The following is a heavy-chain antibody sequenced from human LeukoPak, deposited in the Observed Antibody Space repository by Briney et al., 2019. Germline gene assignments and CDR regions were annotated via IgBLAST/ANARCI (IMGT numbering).Heavy chain of an antibody. CDR3: AKVIWGYGRGYGGYDYDEGAFDI. CDR2: ISYDGSNK. Sequence: GGSLRLPCAASGFTFSSYGMHWVRQAPGKGLEWVAVISYDGSNKYYADSVKGRFTISRDNSKNTLYLQMNSLRAEDTAVYYCAKVIWGYGRGYGGYDYDEGAFDIWGQGTMVTVSS. D-gene: IGHD5-12*01. J-gene: IGHJ3*02. V-gene: IGHV3-30*18. CDR1: GFTFSSYG.